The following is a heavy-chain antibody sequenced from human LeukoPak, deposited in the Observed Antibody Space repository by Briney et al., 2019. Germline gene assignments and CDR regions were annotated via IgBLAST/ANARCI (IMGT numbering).Heavy chain of an antibody. CDR2: IYIGDTT. D-gene: IGHD6-19*01. V-gene: IGHV3-53*05. CDR1: GFTVSSNY. J-gene: IGHJ6*02. CDR3: VKILVAGTYYYYGMDV. Sequence: GGSLRLSCAASGFTVSSNYMIWVRQAPGKGLELVSVIYIGDTTYYADSVKGRFTISRDNSRNTLYLQMSSLRAEDTAVYYCVKILVAGTYYYYGMDVWGQGTTATVSS.